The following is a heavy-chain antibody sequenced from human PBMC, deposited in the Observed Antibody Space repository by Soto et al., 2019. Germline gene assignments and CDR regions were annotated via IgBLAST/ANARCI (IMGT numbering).Heavy chain of an antibody. CDR2: ISGGGGST. J-gene: IGHJ6*02. V-gene: IGHV3-23*01. D-gene: IGHD1-1*01. CDR1: EFTFSSYA. Sequence: PGGSLRLSCAASEFTFSSYAMTWVRQAPGKGLEWVSGISGGGGSTYYADSVKGRFTISRDNSKNTLYLQMNSLRAEDTAIYYCAKETGNDKYYGMDVWGQGTTVTVSS. CDR3: AKETGNDKYYGMDV.